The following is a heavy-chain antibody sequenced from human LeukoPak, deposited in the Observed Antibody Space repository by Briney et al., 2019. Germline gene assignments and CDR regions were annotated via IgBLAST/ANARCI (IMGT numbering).Heavy chain of an antibody. CDR3: AKEGTWFGTLPFDS. CDR1: GFTFSGYV. D-gene: IGHD3-10*01. CDR2: ISGSGGST. V-gene: IGHV3-23*01. J-gene: IGHJ4*02. Sequence: GRSLRLSCAASGFTFSGYVMNWVRQAPGRGLEWVSGISGSGGSTHYADSVKGRFTISRDNSKNTVYLQMSSLGAEDTAVYYCAKEGTWFGTLPFDSWGRGILVIVSS.